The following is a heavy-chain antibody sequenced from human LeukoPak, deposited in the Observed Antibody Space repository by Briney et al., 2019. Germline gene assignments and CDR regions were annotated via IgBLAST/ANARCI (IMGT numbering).Heavy chain of an antibody. Sequence: GGSLRLSRAASGFTFSSYWMHWVRQAPGKGLVWVSRINSDGSYTGYADSVKGRFTISRDNAKNTVYLQMNSLRAEDTAVYYCARPGIAVTGDYWGQGILVTVSS. D-gene: IGHD6-19*01. CDR1: GFTFSSYW. J-gene: IGHJ4*02. V-gene: IGHV3-74*01. CDR3: ARPGIAVTGDY. CDR2: INSDGSYT.